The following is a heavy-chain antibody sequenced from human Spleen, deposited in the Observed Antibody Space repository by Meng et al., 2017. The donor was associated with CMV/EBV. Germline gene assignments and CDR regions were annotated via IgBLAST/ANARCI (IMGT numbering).Heavy chain of an antibody. D-gene: IGHD6-13*01. CDR3: ARAGVRQQRRGLYYYYYGMDV. CDR1: GGSISSYY. J-gene: IGHJ6*02. Sequence: SETLSLTCTVSGGSISSYYWGWIRQPPGKGLEWIGYMYYIGSAKYNPSLKSRVTISVDTSKNQFSLNLSSVTAADTAVYYCARAGVRQQRRGLYYYYYGMDVWGQGTTVTVSS. V-gene: IGHV4-59*01. CDR2: MYYIGSA.